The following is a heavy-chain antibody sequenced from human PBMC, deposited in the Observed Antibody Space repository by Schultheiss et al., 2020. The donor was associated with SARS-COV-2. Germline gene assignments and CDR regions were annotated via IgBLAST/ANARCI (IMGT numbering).Heavy chain of an antibody. Sequence: ASVKVSCKASGYTFTGYYMHWVRQAPGQGLEWMGWMNPNSGNTGYAQKFQGRVTMTRDTSISTAYMELSRLRSDDTAVYYCARRNWDRGDDAFDIWGQGTMVTVSS. D-gene: IGHD7-27*01. J-gene: IGHJ3*02. CDR3: ARRNWDRGDDAFDI. CDR2: MNPNSGNT. CDR1: GYTFTGYY. V-gene: IGHV1-2*02.